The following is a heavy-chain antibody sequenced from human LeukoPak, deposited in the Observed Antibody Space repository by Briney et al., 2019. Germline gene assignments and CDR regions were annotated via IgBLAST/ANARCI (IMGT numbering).Heavy chain of an antibody. CDR1: GYSFTTYW. D-gene: IGHD3-22*01. CDR3: ARHPITRYYDSSGYSAAGPDY. CDR2: IYPGDSDT. V-gene: IGHV5-51*01. J-gene: IGHJ4*02. Sequence: GESLKISCKGSGYSFTTYWIGWVRQMPGKGLEWMGIIYPGDSDTRYSPSFQGQVTISAYKSISTAYLQWSSLKASDTAMYYCARHPITRYYDSSGYSAAGPDYWGQGTLVTVSS.